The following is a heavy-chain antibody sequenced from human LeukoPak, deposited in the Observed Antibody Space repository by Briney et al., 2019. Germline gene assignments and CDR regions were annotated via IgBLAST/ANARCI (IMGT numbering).Heavy chain of an antibody. J-gene: IGHJ3*02. CDR2: IDWDDDK. CDR3: ARMVESRSSYDAFDI. CDR1: GFSLNTSGMR. Sequence: SGPTLVTPTQTLTLTCTFSGFSLNTSGMRVSWIRQPPGKALEWLARIDWDDDKFYSTSLKTRLTISKDTSKNQVVLIMTNMDPVDTATYYCARMVESRSSYDAFDIWGQGTMVTVSS. D-gene: IGHD1-26*01. V-gene: IGHV2-70*04.